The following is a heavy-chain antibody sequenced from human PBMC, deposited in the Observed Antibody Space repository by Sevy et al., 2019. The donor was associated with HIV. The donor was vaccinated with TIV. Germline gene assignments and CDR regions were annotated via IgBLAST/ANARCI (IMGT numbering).Heavy chain of an antibody. V-gene: IGHV3-72*01. CDR3: PSHAGLAAAGRVFDY. CDR2: TRNKADSYTT. J-gene: IGHJ4*02. Sequence: GGSLRLSCAASGFTFSDHYMEWVRQAPGKGLEWVGRTRNKADSYTTEYAASVKGSFTISRDDSKNSLYLQMNSLKTADRAVYYCPSHAGLAAAGRVFDYWGQGTLVTVSS. D-gene: IGHD6-13*01. CDR1: GFTFSDHY.